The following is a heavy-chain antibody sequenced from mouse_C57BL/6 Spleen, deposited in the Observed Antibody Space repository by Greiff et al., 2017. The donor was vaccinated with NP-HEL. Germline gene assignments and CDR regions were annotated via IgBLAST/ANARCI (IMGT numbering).Heavy chain of an antibody. CDR2: ISSGSSTI. CDR1: GFTFSDYG. J-gene: IGHJ3*01. D-gene: IGHD2-3*01. CDR3: ARPYYDGYYGSWFAY. V-gene: IGHV5-17*01. Sequence: EVMLVESGGGLVKPGGSLKLSCAASGFTFSDYGMHWVRQAPEKGLEWVAYISSGSSTIYYADTVKGRFTISRDNAKNTLFLQMTSLRSEDTAMYYCARPYYDGYYGSWFAYWGQGTLVTVSA.